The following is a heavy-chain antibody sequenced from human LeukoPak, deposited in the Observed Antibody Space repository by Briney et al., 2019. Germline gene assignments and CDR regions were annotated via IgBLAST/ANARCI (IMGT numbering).Heavy chain of an antibody. J-gene: IGHJ4*02. Sequence: GGSLRLSCAASGFTFSSYGMHWVRQAPGKGLEWVAVVSYDGSNKYYADSVKGRFTISRDNSKNTLYLQMNSLRAEDTAVYYCARGVDTEGVLDYWGQGTLVTVSS. V-gene: IGHV3-30*03. CDR1: GFTFSSYG. D-gene: IGHD5-18*01. CDR3: ARGVDTEGVLDY. CDR2: VSYDGSNK.